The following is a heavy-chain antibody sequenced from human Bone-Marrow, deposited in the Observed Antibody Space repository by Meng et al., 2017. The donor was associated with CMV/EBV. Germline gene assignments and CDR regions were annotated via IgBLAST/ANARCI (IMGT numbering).Heavy chain of an antibody. CDR2: ISAYNGNT. D-gene: IGHD2-15*01. CDR1: GYTFTSYG. V-gene: IGHV1-18*01. Sequence: ASVKVSCKASGYTFTSYGISWVRQAPGQGLEWMGWISAYNGNTNYAQKLQGRVTMTTDTSTSPDYMELRSLRSDDTAVYYCARGSATPRLYYYYGMDVWGQGSTVTVSS. J-gene: IGHJ6*02. CDR3: ARGSATPRLYYYYGMDV.